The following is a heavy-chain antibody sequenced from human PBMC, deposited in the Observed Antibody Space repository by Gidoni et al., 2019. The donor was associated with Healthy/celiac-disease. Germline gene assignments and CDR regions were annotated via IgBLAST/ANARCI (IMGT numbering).Heavy chain of an antibody. CDR1: GGSISSGGYY. D-gene: IGHD2-15*01. CDR2: IYYSGST. J-gene: IGHJ4*02. V-gene: IGHV4-31*03. Sequence: QVQLQESGPGLVKPSQTLSLTCTVSGGSISSGGYYWSWIRQHPGKGLEWIGYIYYSGSTYYNPSLKSRVTISVDTSKNQFSPKLSSVTAADTAVYYCARLTRGGVVVVAATDEDYWGQGTLVTVSS. CDR3: ARLTRGGVVVVAATDEDY.